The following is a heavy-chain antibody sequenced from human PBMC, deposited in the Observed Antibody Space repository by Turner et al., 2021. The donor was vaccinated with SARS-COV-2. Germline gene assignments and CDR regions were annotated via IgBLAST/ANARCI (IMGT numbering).Heavy chain of an antibody. CDR2: FDHSGST. V-gene: IGHV4-34*01. Sequence: QVQLQEWGAGLFKPSPTLSLTCAIYGGSFSGFYWSWIRQPLGQGLEWIAEFDHSGSTNTNPSLKSRVTISVDTSKNQFSLKLSSVTAADTAVYYCARLRPTQNFDYWGQGTLVTVSS. J-gene: IGHJ4*02. CDR1: GGSFSGFY. D-gene: IGHD1-1*01. CDR3: ARLRPTQNFDY.